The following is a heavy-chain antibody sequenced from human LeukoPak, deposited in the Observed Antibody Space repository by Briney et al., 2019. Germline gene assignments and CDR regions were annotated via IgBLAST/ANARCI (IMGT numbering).Heavy chain of an antibody. V-gene: IGHV1-69*04. Sequence: SVKVSCKASGGTFISYAISWVRQAPGQGLEWMGRIIPILGIANYAQKFQGRVTITADKSTSTAYMELSSLRSEDTAVYYCARGFSGSYSDYYYGMDVWGQGTTVTVSS. D-gene: IGHD1-26*01. J-gene: IGHJ6*02. CDR1: GGTFISYA. CDR3: ARGFSGSYSDYYYGMDV. CDR2: IIPILGIA.